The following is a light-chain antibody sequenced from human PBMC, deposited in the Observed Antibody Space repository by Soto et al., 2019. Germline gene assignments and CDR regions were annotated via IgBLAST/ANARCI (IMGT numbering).Light chain of an antibody. J-gene: IGLJ2*01. CDR3: CAYVRSNALL. V-gene: IGLV2-23*01. CDR1: SSDVGSYNL. CDR2: EDN. Sequence: QSALTQPASVSGSPGQSITLSCTGTSSDVGSYNLVSWYQHHPGKAPKFIIYEDNKRPSGVSNRFSGSKSGNTASLTISGLQAEDEADYYCCAYVRSNALLFGGGTKLTVL.